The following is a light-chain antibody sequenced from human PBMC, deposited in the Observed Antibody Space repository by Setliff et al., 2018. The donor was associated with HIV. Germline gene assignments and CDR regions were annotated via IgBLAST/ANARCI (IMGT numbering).Light chain of an antibody. Sequence: QSVLTQPPSASGTPGQRVIISCFGSSSNIGSEAVNWYQQLPGAAPKLLIYTTDQRPSGVPDRFSGSKSGSSASLAISGLRSEDEADYSCASWDDSLNGVVFGGGTQLTV. J-gene: IGLJ3*02. CDR1: SSNIGSEA. CDR3: ASWDDSLNGVV. CDR2: TTD. V-gene: IGLV1-44*01.